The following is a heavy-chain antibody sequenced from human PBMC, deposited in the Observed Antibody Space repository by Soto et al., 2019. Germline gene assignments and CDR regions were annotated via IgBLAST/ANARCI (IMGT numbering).Heavy chain of an antibody. CDR3: ARDRDWNYAGNFDY. CDR1: GFTFSTYW. J-gene: IGHJ4*02. CDR2: IKQDGSEK. D-gene: IGHD1-7*01. Sequence: PGGSLRLSCAASGFTFSTYWMTWVRQAPGKGLEWVANIKQDGSEKYYVDSVKGRFTISRDNAKNSLNLQMSSLRVEDTAVYYCARDRDWNYAGNFDYWGQGTLVTVSS. V-gene: IGHV3-7*03.